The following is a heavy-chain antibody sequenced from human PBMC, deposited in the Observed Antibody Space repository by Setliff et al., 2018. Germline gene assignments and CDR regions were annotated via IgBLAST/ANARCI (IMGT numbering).Heavy chain of an antibody. CDR3: ARTSTARYFDL. CDR2: IYYRGDT. D-gene: IGHD2-2*01. J-gene: IGHJ2*01. Sequence: SETLSLTCTVSGGSISSGVYYWAWIRQPPGKGLEWIGRIYYRGDTYYNPSLESRVTMSVDTSKSQFSLNLSSVTAADTAVYYCARTSTARYFDLWGRGTLVTVSS. V-gene: IGHV4-39*07. CDR1: GGSISSGVYY.